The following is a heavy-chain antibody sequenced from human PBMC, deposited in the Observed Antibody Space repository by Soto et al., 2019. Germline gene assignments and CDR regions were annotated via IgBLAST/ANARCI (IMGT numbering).Heavy chain of an antibody. CDR2: IRSKANRYAT. CDR1: GFTFSGSA. CDR3: TSTRAGYTNSPIGY. J-gene: IGHJ4*02. V-gene: IGHV3-73*01. D-gene: IGHD2-2*02. Sequence: PVGSLRLSCAASGFTFSGSAMHWVRQASGKGLEWVGRIRSKANRYATAYAASVKGRFTISRDDSKNTAYLQMNSLKTEDTAVYYCTSTRAGYTNSPIGYWGQGTLVTVSS.